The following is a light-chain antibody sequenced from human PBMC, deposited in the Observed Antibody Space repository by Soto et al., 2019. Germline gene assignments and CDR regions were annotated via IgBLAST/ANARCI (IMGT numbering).Light chain of an antibody. V-gene: IGKV1-27*01. J-gene: IGKJ1*01. CDR2: AAS. Sequence: DIQMTQSPSSLSASVGDRVTITCRASQGISNYLAWYQQKPGKVPKLLIYAASTLQSGVPSRFSGSGSGTDFTLTISSLELADVATFYYQTYNSAPWTFGQGTNVEIK. CDR3: QTYNSAPWT. CDR1: QGISNY.